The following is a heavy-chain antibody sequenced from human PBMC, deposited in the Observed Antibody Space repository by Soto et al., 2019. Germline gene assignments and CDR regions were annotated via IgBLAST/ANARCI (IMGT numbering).Heavy chain of an antibody. CDR2: MNPNLGNT. Sequence: SVKVSCKASGYTFTSYDINWVRQATGQGLEWMGWMNPNLGNTGYAQKFQGRVTMTTNKSTSTAYMELSSLRSEDTAVYYCARAYYDFWSGHHDAFDIWGQGTMVTVSS. CDR1: GYTFTSYD. J-gene: IGHJ3*02. D-gene: IGHD3-3*01. CDR3: ARAYYDFWSGHHDAFDI. V-gene: IGHV1-8*01.